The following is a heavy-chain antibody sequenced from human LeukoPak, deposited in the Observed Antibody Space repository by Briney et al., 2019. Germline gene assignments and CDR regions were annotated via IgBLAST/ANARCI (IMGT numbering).Heavy chain of an antibody. CDR1: GYTFTSYY. D-gene: IGHD3-3*01. Sequence: ASVKVSCKASGYTFTSYYMHWVRQAPGQGLEWMGWINPNSGGTNYAQKFQGRVTMTRDTSISTAHMELSRLRSDDTAVYYCARAEWLFPYYFDYWGQGTLVTVSS. CDR3: ARAEWLFPYYFDY. J-gene: IGHJ4*02. V-gene: IGHV1-2*02. CDR2: INPNSGGT.